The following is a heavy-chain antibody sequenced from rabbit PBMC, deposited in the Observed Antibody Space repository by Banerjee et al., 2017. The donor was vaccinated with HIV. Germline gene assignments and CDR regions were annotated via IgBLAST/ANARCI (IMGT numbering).Heavy chain of an antibody. D-gene: IGHD8-1*01. V-gene: IGHV1S45*01. CDR3: ARDRDTGSVYYFDL. J-gene: IGHJ4*01. CDR2: INTSSGNI. Sequence: QEQLEESGGGLVKPEGSLTLTCTASGFSFSNKYVMCWVRQAPGKGLEWIACINTSSGNIVYATWAKGRFTISKTSWTTVTLQMTSLTAADTATYFCARDRDTGSVYYFDLWGPGTLVTVS. CDR1: GFSFSNKYV.